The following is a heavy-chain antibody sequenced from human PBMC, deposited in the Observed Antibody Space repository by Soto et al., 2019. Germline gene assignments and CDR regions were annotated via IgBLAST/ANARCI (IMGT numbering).Heavy chain of an antibody. CDR2: INHSGST. CDR3: ARGLSPYSSSSYFDY. CDR1: GGSFSGYY. D-gene: IGHD6-6*01. V-gene: IGHV4-34*01. Sequence: SLTCAVYGGSFSGYYWSWIRQPPGKGLEWIGEINHSGSTNYNPSLKSRVTISVDTSKNQFSLKLSSVTAADTAVYYCARGLSPYSSSSYFDYWGQGTLVTVSS. J-gene: IGHJ4*02.